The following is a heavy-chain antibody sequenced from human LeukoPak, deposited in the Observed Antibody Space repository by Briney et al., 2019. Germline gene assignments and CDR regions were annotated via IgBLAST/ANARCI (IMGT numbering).Heavy chain of an antibody. CDR3: ARSPSSGYYSYFDY. J-gene: IGHJ4*02. Sequence: SETLSLTCAVSGGSISSSNWWSWVRQPPGKGLEWIGEIYHSGSTNYNPSLKSRVTISVDTSKNQFSLKLSSVTAADTAMYYCARSPSSGYYSYFDYWGQGTLVTVSS. CDR1: GGSISSSNW. D-gene: IGHD3-22*01. V-gene: IGHV4-4*02. CDR2: IYHSGST.